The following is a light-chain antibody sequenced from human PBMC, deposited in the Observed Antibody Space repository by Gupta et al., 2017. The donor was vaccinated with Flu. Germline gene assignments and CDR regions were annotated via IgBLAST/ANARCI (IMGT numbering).Light chain of an antibody. Sequence: SLRHPAFSSCITSKGRVCSDRNNYLGWFQQKPGQAPRRLIYHASYRDSGVPDRFSGSGSGTDFTLKISRVEAEDVGIYYCRQGEHCPWAFGQGTTVEIK. V-gene: IGKV2-30*01. CDR1: KGRVCSDRNNY. CDR2: HAS. J-gene: IGKJ1*01. CDR3: RQGEHCPWA.